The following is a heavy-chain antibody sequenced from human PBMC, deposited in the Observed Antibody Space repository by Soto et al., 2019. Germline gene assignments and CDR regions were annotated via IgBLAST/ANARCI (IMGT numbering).Heavy chain of an antibody. D-gene: IGHD3-3*01. CDR1: GFTFSSYW. CDR3: ARDQPHYDFWSGYYMGYYYYYGMDV. V-gene: IGHV3-7*01. J-gene: IGHJ6*02. Sequence: GWSLRLSWAASGFTFSSYWMSWVRQAPGKGLEWVANIKQDGSEKYYVDSVKGRFTISRDNAKNSLYLQMNSLRAEDTAVYYCARDQPHYDFWSGYYMGYYYYYGMDVWGQGTTVTVSS. CDR2: IKQDGSEK.